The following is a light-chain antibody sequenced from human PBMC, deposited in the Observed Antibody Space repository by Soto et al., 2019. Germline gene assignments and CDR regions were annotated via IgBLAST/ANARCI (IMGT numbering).Light chain of an antibody. V-gene: IGKV1-9*01. CDR2: AAS. J-gene: IGKJ1*01. CDR3: QQLNSYPSWT. Sequence: IQLTQSPSSLSASVGDRVTITCRASQGISSYLAWYQQKPGKAPKLLIYAASTLQSGVPSRFSGSGSGTDFTLTIISLQPEDFATYYCQQLNSYPSWTFGQGTKVEIK. CDR1: QGISSY.